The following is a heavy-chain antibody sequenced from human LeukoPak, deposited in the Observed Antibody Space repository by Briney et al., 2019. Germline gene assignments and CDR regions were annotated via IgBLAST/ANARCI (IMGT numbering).Heavy chain of an antibody. D-gene: IGHD6-13*01. CDR3: AQASIAATGIFDY. J-gene: IGHJ4*02. CDR1: ASTFIIAA. Sequence: RGASLRLSCAASASTFIIAAMSWVRQAPGKGLEWVSAMSGSGGSTYCADSVKRRFTIYRDNSKNTLYLQMNSLRAEDTAVYYCAQASIAATGIFDYWGQGTPVTVSS. V-gene: IGHV3-23*01. CDR2: MSGSGGST.